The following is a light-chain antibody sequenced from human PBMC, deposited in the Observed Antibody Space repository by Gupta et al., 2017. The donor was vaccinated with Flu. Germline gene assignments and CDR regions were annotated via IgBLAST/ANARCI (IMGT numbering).Light chain of an antibody. Sequence: DIVMTQSSASLAVSLGERATINCKSSQSVLYSSNNKNHLARHQQKPGQPPKLLISWASTRESGVPDRFSGSGSGTDFALAISSLQAEDVAVYYCQQDACTRQTFGQGTKVELK. CDR3: QQDACTRQT. CDR1: QSVLYSSNNKNH. J-gene: IGKJ1*01. CDR2: WAS. V-gene: IGKV4-1*01.